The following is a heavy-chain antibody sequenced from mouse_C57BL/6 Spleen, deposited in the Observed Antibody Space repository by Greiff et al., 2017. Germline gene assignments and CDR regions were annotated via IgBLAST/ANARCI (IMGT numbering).Heavy chain of an antibody. V-gene: IGHV5-9-1*02. J-gene: IGHJ4*01. CDR1: GFTFSSYA. CDR2: ISSGGDYI. Sequence: EVKLMESGEGLVKPGGSLKLSCAASGFTFSSYAMSWVRQTPEKRLEWVAYISSGGDYIYYADTVKGRFTISRDNARNTLYLQMSSLKSEDTAMYYCTREGLWSGAMDYWGQGTSVTVSS. CDR3: TREGLWSGAMDY. D-gene: IGHD3-3*01.